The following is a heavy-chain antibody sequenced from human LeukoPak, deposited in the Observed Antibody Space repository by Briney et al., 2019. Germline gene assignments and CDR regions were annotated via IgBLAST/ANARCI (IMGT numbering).Heavy chain of an antibody. J-gene: IGHJ3*02. V-gene: IGHV3-30*12. CDR3: ERDAYNWNTDAFDI. CDR2: ISYTSHK. D-gene: IGHD1/OR15-1a*01. Sequence: PGGSLRLSCAASGFTFSTYGLQWVRQAPGKGLEWVSFISYTSHKYYADSVKGRFTISRDNSRDTLSLQMSSLRAEDTAVYYCERDAYNWNTDAFDIWGQGTMVTVSS. CDR1: GFTFSTYG.